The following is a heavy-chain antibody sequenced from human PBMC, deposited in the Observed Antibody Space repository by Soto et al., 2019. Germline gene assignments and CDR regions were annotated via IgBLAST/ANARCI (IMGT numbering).Heavy chain of an antibody. V-gene: IGHV4-34*01. Sequence: PSETLSLTCAVYGGSFSGYYWNWIRQPPGKGLEWIGEINHSGSTNYNPSLKSRGTISVDTSKNQFSLKLSSVTAADTAVYYCARALSYDFWSGYRNNSGMDVWGQGTTVTVSS. CDR3: ARALSYDFWSGYRNNSGMDV. CDR2: INHSGST. D-gene: IGHD3-3*01. J-gene: IGHJ6*02. CDR1: GGSFSGYY.